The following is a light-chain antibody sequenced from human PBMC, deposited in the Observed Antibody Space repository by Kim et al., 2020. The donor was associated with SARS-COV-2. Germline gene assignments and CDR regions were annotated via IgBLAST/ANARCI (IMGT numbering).Light chain of an antibody. CDR2: NND. J-gene: IGLJ2*01. Sequence: GHGVTISCSGSNSNIGSNHVQWYQQLPGTAPKLLIYNNDQRPSGVPDRFSGSKSGTSASLAISGLQSEDEADYHCAAWDDSLSNLVFGGGTQLTVL. V-gene: IGLV1-47*02. CDR1: NSNIGSNH. CDR3: AAWDDSLSNLV.